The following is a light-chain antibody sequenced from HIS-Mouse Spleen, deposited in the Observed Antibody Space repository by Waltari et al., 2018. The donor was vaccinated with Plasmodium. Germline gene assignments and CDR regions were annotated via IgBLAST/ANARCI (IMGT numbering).Light chain of an antibody. J-gene: IGLJ2*01. CDR1: SSAVGSYKL. CDR2: EGS. CDR3: CSYAGSSTLV. V-gene: IGLV2-23*01. Sequence: QSALTQPAPVSGSPGQSITIPCTGTSSAVGSYKLVSWYQQHPGKAPKLMIYEGSKRPSGVSNRFSGSKAGNTASLTISGLQAEDEADYYCCSYAGSSTLVFGGGTKLTVL.